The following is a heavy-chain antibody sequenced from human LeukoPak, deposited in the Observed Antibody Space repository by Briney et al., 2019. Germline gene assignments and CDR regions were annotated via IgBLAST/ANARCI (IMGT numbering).Heavy chain of an antibody. CDR2: VSPKSGGS. CDR1: GYTFTGHS. V-gene: IGHV1-2*02. Sequence: GASVKVSCKASGYTFTGHSIHWVRQAPGQGLEWMGWVSPKSGGSKYAQKFQGRVTMTRDTSISTAYMELTSLRSDDTAVYYCARDPGVTNWFDPWGQGTLVTVSS. D-gene: IGHD2-21*02. J-gene: IGHJ5*02. CDR3: ARDPGVTNWFDP.